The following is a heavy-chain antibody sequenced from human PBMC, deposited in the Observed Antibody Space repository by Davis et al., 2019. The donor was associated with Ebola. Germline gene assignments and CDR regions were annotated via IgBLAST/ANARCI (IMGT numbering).Heavy chain of an antibody. CDR2: INHSGST. Sequence: SETLSLTCAVYGGSFSGYYWSWIRQPPGKGLECIGEINHSGSTNYNPSLKSRVTISVDTSKNQFSLKLSSVTAADTAVYYCARGRAYNWFDPWGQGTLVTVSS. J-gene: IGHJ5*02. V-gene: IGHV4-34*01. CDR3: ARGRAYNWFDP. CDR1: GGSFSGYY.